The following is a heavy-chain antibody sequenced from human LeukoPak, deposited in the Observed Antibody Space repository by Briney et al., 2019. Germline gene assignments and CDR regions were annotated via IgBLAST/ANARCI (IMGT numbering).Heavy chain of an antibody. CDR3: ARGKDYYDSSGYYYVSGTTPIDY. CDR2: INHSGST. D-gene: IGHD3-22*01. J-gene: IGHJ4*02. CDR1: GGSFSGYY. V-gene: IGHV4-34*01. Sequence: SETLSLTCAVYGGSFSGYYWSWIRQPPGKGLEWIGEINHSGSTNYNPSLKSRVTISVDTSKNQFSPKLSSVTAADTAAYYCARGKDYYDSSGYYYVSGTTPIDYWGQGTLVTVSS.